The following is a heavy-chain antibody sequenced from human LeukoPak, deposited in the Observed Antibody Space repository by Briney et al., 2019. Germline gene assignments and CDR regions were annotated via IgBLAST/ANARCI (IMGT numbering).Heavy chain of an antibody. CDR2: ISSNGGST. D-gene: IGHD4-11*01. CDR1: GFTFSSYA. V-gene: IGHV3-64*01. CDR3: ARDTYRNSPYYYMDV. Sequence: GGSLRLSCAASGFTFSSYAMHWVRQAPGKGLEYVSAISSNGGSTYYANSVKGRFTISRDNSKNTLYLQMGSVRAEDMAVYYCARDTYRNSPYYYMDVWGKGTTVTVSS. J-gene: IGHJ6*03.